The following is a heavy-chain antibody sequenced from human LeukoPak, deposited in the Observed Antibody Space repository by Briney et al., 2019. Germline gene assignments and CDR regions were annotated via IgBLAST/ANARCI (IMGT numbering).Heavy chain of an antibody. CDR1: GGSINNYY. CDR3: ARSYYRSGKGPPREYFYFYHGMDV. CDR2: MYYSGST. V-gene: IGHV4-59*01. D-gene: IGHD3-10*01. J-gene: IGHJ6*02. Sequence: PSETLSLTCTVSGGSINNYYWSWIRQSPGKGLEWIAYMYYSGSTNYNPSLASRVSISIDTSKNHFSLKLTSVTAANTAVYYCARSYYRSGKGPPREYFYFYHGMDVWGQGTTVTVSS.